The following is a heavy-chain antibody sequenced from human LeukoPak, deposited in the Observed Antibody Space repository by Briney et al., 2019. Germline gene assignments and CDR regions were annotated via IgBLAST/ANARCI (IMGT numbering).Heavy chain of an antibody. CDR3: AKDRRRLGYWYFDL. J-gene: IGHJ2*01. CDR2: ISWNSGSI. Sequence: GGSLRLSCAASGFTFSSYAMHWVRQAPGKGLEWVSGISWNSGSIGYADSVKGRFTISRDNAKNSLYLQMNSLRAEDTALYYCAKDRRRLGYWYFDLWGRGTLVTVSS. V-gene: IGHV3-9*01. CDR1: GFTFSSYA.